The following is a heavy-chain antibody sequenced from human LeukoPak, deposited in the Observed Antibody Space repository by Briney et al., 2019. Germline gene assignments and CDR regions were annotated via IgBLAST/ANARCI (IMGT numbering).Heavy chain of an antibody. Sequence: ASVKVSCKVSGYTLTELSMHWVRQAPGKGLEWMGGFDPEDGETIYAQKFQGRVTMTEDTSTDTAYMELSSLRSEDTAVYYCATSGGYSYGWVSSNWFDPWGQGTLVTVSS. D-gene: IGHD5-18*01. J-gene: IGHJ5*02. CDR3: ATSGGYSYGWVSSNWFDP. V-gene: IGHV1-24*01. CDR2: FDPEDGET. CDR1: GYTLTELS.